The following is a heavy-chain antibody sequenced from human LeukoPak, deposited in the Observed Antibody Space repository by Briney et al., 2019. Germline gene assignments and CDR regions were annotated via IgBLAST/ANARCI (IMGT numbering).Heavy chain of an antibody. CDR1: GFTFSTYG. CDR3: TDDGPLAFDI. J-gene: IGHJ3*02. Sequence: GGSLRLSCAASGFTFSTYGMHWVRQAPGKGLEWVSFIRYDGSFDGNNKYYSDSVKGRFTISRDNSKNTLYLHMNSLRAEDTAVYYCTDDGPLAFDIWGQGTMVTDSS. D-gene: IGHD4/OR15-4a*01. CDR2: IRYDGSFDGNNK. V-gene: IGHV3-30*02.